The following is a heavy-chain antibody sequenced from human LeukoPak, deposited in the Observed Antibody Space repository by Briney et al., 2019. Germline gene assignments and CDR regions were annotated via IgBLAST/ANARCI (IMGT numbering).Heavy chain of an antibody. V-gene: IGHV4-34*01. Sequence: PSETLSLTCAVYGGFITGYYWRWIRQTPGRGLEWVGEIHYTGATSYNPSLKSRATISTDKSKNQFSLRLSSVTAADAAVYYCARGNILTGYCFDFWGQGALVTVSS. CDR1: GGFITGYY. D-gene: IGHD3-9*01. CDR2: IHYTGAT. CDR3: ARGNILTGYCFDF. J-gene: IGHJ4*02.